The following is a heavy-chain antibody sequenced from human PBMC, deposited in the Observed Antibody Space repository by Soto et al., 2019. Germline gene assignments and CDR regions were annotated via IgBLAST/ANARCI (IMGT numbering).Heavy chain of an antibody. V-gene: IGHV4-31*03. Sequence: PSETLSLTCTVSGGSISSGGYYWSWIRQHPGKGLEWIGYIYYSGSTYYNPSLKSRVTISVDTSKNQFSLKLSSVTAADTAVYYCARDRALGAYGDYDLGYWGQGTLVTVSS. D-gene: IGHD4-17*01. J-gene: IGHJ4*02. CDR3: ARDRALGAYGDYDLGY. CDR1: GGSISSGGYY. CDR2: IYYSGST.